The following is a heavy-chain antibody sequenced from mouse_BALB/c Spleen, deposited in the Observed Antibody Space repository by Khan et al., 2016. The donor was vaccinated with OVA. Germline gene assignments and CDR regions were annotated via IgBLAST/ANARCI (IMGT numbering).Heavy chain of an antibody. Sequence: VQLKESGPGLVKPSQSLSLTCTVTGYSITSGYGWNWIRQFPGNKLEWMGYISDSGSTNYNQSLKSRISITRDTSKNQVFLQLNSVTTEDTATYYCARTARIKYWGQGTTLTVSS. CDR3: ARTARIKY. CDR2: ISDSGST. J-gene: IGHJ2*01. CDR1: GYSITSGYG. V-gene: IGHV3-2*02. D-gene: IGHD1-2*01.